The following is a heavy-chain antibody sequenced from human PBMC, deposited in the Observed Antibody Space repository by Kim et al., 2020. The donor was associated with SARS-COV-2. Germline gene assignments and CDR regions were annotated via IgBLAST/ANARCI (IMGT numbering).Heavy chain of an antibody. J-gene: IGHJ4*02. V-gene: IGHV1-2*02. D-gene: IGHD3-3*01. CDR2: INPNSGGT. Sequence: ASVKVSCKASGYTFTGYYMHWVRQAPGQGLEWMGWINPNSGGTNYAQKFQGRVTMTRDTSISTAYMELSRLRSDDTAVYYCARGAPRITIFGVANGGVDYWGQGTLVTVSS. CDR3: ARGAPRITIFGVANGGVDY. CDR1: GYTFTGYY.